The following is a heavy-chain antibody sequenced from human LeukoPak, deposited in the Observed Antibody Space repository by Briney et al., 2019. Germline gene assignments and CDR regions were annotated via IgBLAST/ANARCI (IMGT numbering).Heavy chain of an antibody. Sequence: ASVKVSCKASGYTFTGYYMHWVRQAPGQGLEWMGWINPNSGGTNYEQKFQGWVTMTRDTSISTAYMELSRLRSDDTAVYYCARGTGNGGNEAPNDYWGQGTLVTVSS. CDR2: INPNSGGT. CDR3: ARGTGNGGNEAPNDY. CDR1: GYTFTGYY. D-gene: IGHD4-23*01. J-gene: IGHJ4*02. V-gene: IGHV1-2*04.